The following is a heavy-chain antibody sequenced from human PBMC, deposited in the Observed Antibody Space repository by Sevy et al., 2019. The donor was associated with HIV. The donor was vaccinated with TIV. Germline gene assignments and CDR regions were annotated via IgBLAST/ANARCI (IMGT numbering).Heavy chain of an antibody. CDR2: INPDGSEK. V-gene: IGHV3-7*01. D-gene: IGHD2-2*01. CDR3: ARLRWDVVVVPGTTPGQYFDY. J-gene: IGHJ4*02. CDR1: GFTFNTYW. Sequence: GGSLRLSCVASGFTFNTYWMTWVRQAPGKGLEWVANINPDGSEKDYVDSLKGRFTVSRDNAETSLYLHLNSLGVEDTAVYFCARLRWDVVVVPGTTPGQYFDYLGQGTLVTVSS.